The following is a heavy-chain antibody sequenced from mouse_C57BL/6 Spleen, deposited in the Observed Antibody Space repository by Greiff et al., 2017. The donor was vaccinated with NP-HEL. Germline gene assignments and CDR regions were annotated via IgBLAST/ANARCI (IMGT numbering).Heavy chain of an antibody. CDR2: IWRGGST. Sequence: QVQLKQSGPGLVQPSQSLSITCTVSGFSLTSYGVHWVRQSPGKGLEWLGVIWRGGSTDYNAAFMSRLSITKDNSKSQVFFKMNSLQADDTAIYYCAKNSPLYGSSYHYYAMDYWGQGTSVTVSS. V-gene: IGHV2-5*01. J-gene: IGHJ4*01. D-gene: IGHD1-1*01. CDR3: AKNSPLYGSSYHYYAMDY. CDR1: GFSLTSYG.